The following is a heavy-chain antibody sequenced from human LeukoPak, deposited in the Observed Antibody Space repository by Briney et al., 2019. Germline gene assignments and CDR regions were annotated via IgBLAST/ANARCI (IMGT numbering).Heavy chain of an antibody. J-gene: IGHJ4*02. CDR3: AGAWYSSSPGFLDY. V-gene: IGHV3-53*01. Sequence: GGSLRLSCAASGFTVSSNYMSWVRQAPGKGLEWVSVIYSGGSTYYADSVKGRFTISRDNSKNTLYLQMNSLRAEDTAVYYCAGAWYSSSPGFLDYWGQGTLVTVSS. CDR2: IYSGGST. D-gene: IGHD6-13*01. CDR1: GFTVSSNY.